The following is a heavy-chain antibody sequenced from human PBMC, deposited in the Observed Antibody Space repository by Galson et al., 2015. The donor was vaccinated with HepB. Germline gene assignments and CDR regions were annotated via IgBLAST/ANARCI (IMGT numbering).Heavy chain of an antibody. CDR2: IYSGGST. V-gene: IGHV3-66*01. J-gene: IGHJ3*02. CDR1: GFTVSSIY. CDR3: ATEGYYYGSGSRITRNAFDI. D-gene: IGHD3-10*01. Sequence: SLRLSCAASGFTVSSIYMNWVRQAPGKGLEWVSVIYSGGSTYYEDSVKGSFTIARDNSKKTLYLQMNSLRAEDTAVYYCATEGYYYGSGSRITRNAFDIWGQGTMVTVSS.